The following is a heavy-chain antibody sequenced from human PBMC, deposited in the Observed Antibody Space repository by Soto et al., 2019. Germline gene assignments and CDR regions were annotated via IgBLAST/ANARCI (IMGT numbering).Heavy chain of an antibody. CDR2: ISGSGGST. Sequence: EVQLLESGGGLVQPGGSLRLSCAVSVFTFSSYAMSWVRQAPGKGLEWVSAISGSGGSTYYADSVKGRFTISRDNSKNTLYLQMNSLRAEDTAVYYCAKKDTVGYYYYAMDVWGQGTTVTVSS. CDR3: AKKDTVGYYYYAMDV. J-gene: IGHJ6*02. D-gene: IGHD5-18*01. V-gene: IGHV3-23*01. CDR1: VFTFSSYA.